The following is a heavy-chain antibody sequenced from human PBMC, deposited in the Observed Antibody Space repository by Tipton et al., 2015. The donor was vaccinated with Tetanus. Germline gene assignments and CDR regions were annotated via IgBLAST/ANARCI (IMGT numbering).Heavy chain of an antibody. CDR3: VRGGGIGGTTTPFDH. D-gene: IGHD1-7*01. Sequence: SLRLSCAASGFTFSSYWMHWVRQAPGKGLVWVSRINIDGSDTSYADFVKGRFTFSRDNAKNTLYLQMNSLRAEDTAVYYCVRGGGIGGTTTPFDHWAQGTLVTVSS. CDR2: INIDGSDT. CDR1: GFTFSSYW. J-gene: IGHJ4*02. V-gene: IGHV3-74*01.